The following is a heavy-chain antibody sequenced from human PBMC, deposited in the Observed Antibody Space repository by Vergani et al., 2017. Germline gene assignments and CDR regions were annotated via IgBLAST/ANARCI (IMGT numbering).Heavy chain of an antibody. CDR3: ARDQCELLLYYYGMYV. Sequence: QVQLVESGGGVVQPGRSLRLSCVASGFTFSSYGMHWVRQAPGKGLEWVAVIWYDGSNKYYADSVKGRFTISRDTSKNTLYLQMNSLRAEDTAVYYCARDQCELLLYYYGMYVWGQGTTVTVSS. J-gene: IGHJ6*02. CDR2: IWYDGSNK. CDR1: GFTFSSYG. V-gene: IGHV3-33*01. D-gene: IGHD1-26*01.